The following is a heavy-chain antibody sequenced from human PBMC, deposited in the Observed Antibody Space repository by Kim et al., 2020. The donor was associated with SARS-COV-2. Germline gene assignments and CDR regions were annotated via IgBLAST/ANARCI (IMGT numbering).Heavy chain of an antibody. CDR2: ISWNSGSI. D-gene: IGHD2-2*02. V-gene: IGHV3-9*01. CDR1: GFTFGDYA. J-gene: IGHJ6*02. CDR3: AKDMGRLGYCSSTSCYSFGFYYYGMDV. Sequence: GGSLRLSCAASGFTFGDYAMHWVRQAPGKGLEWVSGISWNSGSIGYADSVKGRFTISRDNAKNSLYLQMNSLRAEDTALYYCAKDMGRLGYCSSTSCYSFGFYYYGMDVWGQGTTVTVSS.